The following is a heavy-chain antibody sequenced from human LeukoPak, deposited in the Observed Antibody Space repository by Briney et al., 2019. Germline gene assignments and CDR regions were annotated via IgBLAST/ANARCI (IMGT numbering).Heavy chain of an antibody. CDR2: IYHSGST. CDR3: AREVDAAAAYNWFDP. J-gene: IGHJ5*02. D-gene: IGHD2-2*01. CDR1: GYSISSGYY. Sequence: PSETLSLTCTVSGYSISSGYYWGWMRQPPGKGLEWIGSIYHSGSTYYNPSLKSRVTISVDTSKNQFSLRLSSVTAADTAVYYCAREVDAAAAYNWFDPWGQGTLVTVSS. V-gene: IGHV4-38-2*02.